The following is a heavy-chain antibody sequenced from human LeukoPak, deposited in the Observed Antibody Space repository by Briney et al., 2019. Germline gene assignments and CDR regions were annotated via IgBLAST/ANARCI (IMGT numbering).Heavy chain of an antibody. CDR1: GVTFSSYS. Sequence: GGSLRLSCAASGVTFSSYSMNWVRQAPGKGLEWVSYISRSSSVIYYADSVKGRFTISRDNAKNSLYLQMNSLRDEDTAVYYCARDADSSGYNFDYWGQGTLVTVSS. CDR3: ARDADSSGYNFDY. D-gene: IGHD3-22*01. J-gene: IGHJ4*02. CDR2: ISRSSSVI. V-gene: IGHV3-48*02.